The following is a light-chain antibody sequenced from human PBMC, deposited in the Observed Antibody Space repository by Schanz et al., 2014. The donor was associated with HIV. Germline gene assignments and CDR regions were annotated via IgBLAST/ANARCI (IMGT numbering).Light chain of an antibody. J-gene: IGKJ2*01. V-gene: IGKV3-15*01. CDR1: QTLRNNLGSSN. CDR2: SAS. Sequence: EVVMTQSPATLSVSPGDRATLSCRASQTLRNNLGSSNFAWYQQKPGQAPRLLIYSASTRATGIPARFSGSGSGTEFTLTISGLQSEDFALYYCQQYSDWPPSTFGQGTKVEIK. CDR3: QQYSDWPPST.